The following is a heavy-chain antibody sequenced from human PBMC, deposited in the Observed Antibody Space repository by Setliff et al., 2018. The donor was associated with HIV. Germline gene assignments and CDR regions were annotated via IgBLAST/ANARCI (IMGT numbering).Heavy chain of an antibody. J-gene: IGHJ4*02. CDR1: GYTFTAYY. CDR2: IYPNSGGT. D-gene: IGHD3-22*01. Sequence: ASVKVSCKASGYTFTAYYMHWVRQAPGQGLEWMGWIYPNSGGTKYAQKFQGRVTMTGDTSISTAYMELSRLRSDDTAVYYCARENSGYRAFDYWGQATLVTVSS. CDR3: ARENSGYRAFDY. V-gene: IGHV1-2*02.